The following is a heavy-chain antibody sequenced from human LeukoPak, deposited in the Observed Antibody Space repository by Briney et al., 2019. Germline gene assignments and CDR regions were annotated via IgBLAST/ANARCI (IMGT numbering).Heavy chain of an antibody. CDR1: GFTVSSNY. CDR2: IYSGGST. V-gene: IGHV3-66*01. D-gene: IGHD3-3*01. Sequence: PGGSLRLSCAASGFTVSSNYMSWVRQAPGKGLEWASVIYSGGSTHYADSVKGRFTISRDNSKNTLYLQMNSLRAEDTAVYYCASLNYDFWSGYSGYFDYWGQGTLVTVSS. CDR3: ASLNYDFWSGYSGYFDY. J-gene: IGHJ4*02.